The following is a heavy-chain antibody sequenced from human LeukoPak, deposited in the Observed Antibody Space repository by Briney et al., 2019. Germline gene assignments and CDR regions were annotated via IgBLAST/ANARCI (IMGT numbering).Heavy chain of an antibody. CDR2: MNPNSGNT. CDR1: AYTFTSYD. J-gene: IGHJ4*02. V-gene: IGHV1-8*02. Sequence: GASVKVSCKASAYTFTSYDISWVRQATGQGLEWMGWMNPNSGNTGYAQKFQGRVTMTRNTSISTAYMELSSLRSEDTAVYYCARGRGRGIAAAGSFFDYWGQGTLVTVSS. D-gene: IGHD6-13*01. CDR3: ARGRGRGIAAAGSFFDY.